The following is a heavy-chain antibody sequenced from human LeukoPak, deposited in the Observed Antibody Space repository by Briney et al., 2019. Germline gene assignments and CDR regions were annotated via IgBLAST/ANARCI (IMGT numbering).Heavy chain of an antibody. CDR1: GGSFSGYY. CDR3: ARRRRSSSWYEFHY. Sequence: SETLSLTCAVYGGSFSGYYWSWIRQPPGKGLEWIGEINHSGSTNYNPSLKSRVTISVDTSKNQFSLKLSSVTAADTAVYYCARRRRSSSWYEFHYWGQGTLVTVSS. J-gene: IGHJ4*02. CDR2: INHSGST. V-gene: IGHV4-34*01. D-gene: IGHD6-13*01.